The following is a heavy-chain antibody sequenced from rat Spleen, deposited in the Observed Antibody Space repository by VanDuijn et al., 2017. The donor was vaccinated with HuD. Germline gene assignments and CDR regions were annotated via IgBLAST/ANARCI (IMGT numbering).Heavy chain of an antibody. Sequence: EVQLVESGGGLVQPGRSLKLSCAASGFTFSDYYMAWVRQAPTKGLEWVATISYDGSSTYCRDSVKGRFTISRDNTKTTLYLQMDSLRSEDTATYYCASRTGNWFAYWGQGTLVTVSS. CDR3: ASRTGNWFAY. J-gene: IGHJ3*01. CDR1: GFTFSDYY. D-gene: IGHD4-2*01. CDR2: ISYDGSST. V-gene: IGHV5-7*01.